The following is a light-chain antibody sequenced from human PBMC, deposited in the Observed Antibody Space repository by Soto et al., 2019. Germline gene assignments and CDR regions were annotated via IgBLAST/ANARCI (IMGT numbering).Light chain of an antibody. V-gene: IGKV1-16*01. CDR2: AAS. J-gene: IGKJ3*01. Sequence: DIQMTQSPSSLSASVGDRVTITCRAGQGVRNALAWYQQKPGKAPKSLISAASDLQSGVPSRFSGSGSETDFTLTITNLQPEDFATYYCQQYNSYPFTFGPGTKVDIK. CDR1: QGVRNA. CDR3: QQYNSYPFT.